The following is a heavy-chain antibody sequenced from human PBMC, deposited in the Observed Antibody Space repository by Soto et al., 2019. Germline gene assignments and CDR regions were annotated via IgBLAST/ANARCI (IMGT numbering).Heavy chain of an antibody. CDR3: ARVDYGDYGWYFDL. D-gene: IGHD4-17*01. J-gene: IGHJ2*01. V-gene: IGHV3-53*01. CDR1: GFTVTNKY. CDR2: IYIGGST. Sequence: EVQLVESGGGLIQPGGSLRLSCAASGFTVTNKYMTWVRQAPGKGLEWVSVIYIGGSTSYADSVKGRFTISRDNSKDILYLQMNSLRAEDTAVYYCARVDYGDYGWYFDLWGRGTLVTVSS.